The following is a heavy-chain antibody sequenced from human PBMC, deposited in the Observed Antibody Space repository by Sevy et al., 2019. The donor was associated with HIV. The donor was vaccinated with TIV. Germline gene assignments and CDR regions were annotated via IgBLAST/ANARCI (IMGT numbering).Heavy chain of an antibody. D-gene: IGHD1-20*01. CDR2: INRDGSEK. V-gene: IGHV3-7*01. CDR1: GFTFSNYW. CDR3: AREQITGSNPDYFDS. Sequence: GGSLRLSCAASGFTFSNYWMSWVRQAPGKGLECVANINRDGSEKYYLDSVKGRFIVSRDNAKNSLYLQMNSLRAEDSAVYYCAREQITGSNPDYFDSWGQGTLVTVSS. J-gene: IGHJ4*02.